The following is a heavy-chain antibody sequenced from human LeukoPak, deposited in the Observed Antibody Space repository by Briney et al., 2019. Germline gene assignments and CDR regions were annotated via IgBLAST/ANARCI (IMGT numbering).Heavy chain of an antibody. D-gene: IGHD5-12*01. V-gene: IGHV3-30*02. CDR3: AREYSGRCIHAFHA. Sequence: PGGSLRLSCAASGFTFSGSGMHWVRPAAGRGLEWVAFIQNDVTTKYYADSVRGRFTVSRDNSKNTVYLQMNSLRAEDTAVYYCAREYSGRCIHAFHAWGQGTTVTVSS. CDR2: IQNDVTTK. CDR1: GFTFSGSG. J-gene: IGHJ3*01.